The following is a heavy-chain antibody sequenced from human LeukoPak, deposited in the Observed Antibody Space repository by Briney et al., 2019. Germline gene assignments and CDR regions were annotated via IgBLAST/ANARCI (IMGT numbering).Heavy chain of an antibody. CDR1: GFIFGDYN. CDR3: SRGQKDPYGPEFDY. J-gene: IGHJ4*02. D-gene: IGHD3-10*01. V-gene: IGHV3-49*04. Sequence: GGSLRLSCTTSGFIFGDYNMNWVRQAPGKGLEWVGYIRAKIHDGTTDFAASVKGRFTISRDGSKSIAYLQMTSLKSEDTAVYYCSRGQKDPYGPEFDYWGQGTLVTVSS. CDR2: IRAKIHDGTT.